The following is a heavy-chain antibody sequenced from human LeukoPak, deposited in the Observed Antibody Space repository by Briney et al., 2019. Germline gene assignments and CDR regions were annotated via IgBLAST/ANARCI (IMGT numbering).Heavy chain of an antibody. Sequence: PGGSLRLSCAASGFTFSSYVMYWVRQAPGKGLEVGAVISNDGSDKYYADSVKGRFTISRDNSKNTLYLQMNRLRAEDTAVYYCAKGYSTGWYGGVDYWGQGTLVTVSS. CDR3: AKGYSTGWYGGVDY. J-gene: IGHJ4*02. CDR2: ISNDGSDK. CDR1: GFTFSSYV. V-gene: IGHV3-30*18. D-gene: IGHD6-19*01.